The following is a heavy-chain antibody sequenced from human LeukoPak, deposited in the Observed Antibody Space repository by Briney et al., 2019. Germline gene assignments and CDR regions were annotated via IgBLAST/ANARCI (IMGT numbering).Heavy chain of an antibody. D-gene: IGHD6-13*01. CDR1: GGSFSGYY. Sequence: SETLSLTCAVYGGSFSGYYWNWIRQPPGKGLEWIGEINHSGSTNYNPSLKSRVTISVDTSKNQFSLKLSSVTAADTAVYYCARVDIAAGVNWFDPWGQGTLVTVSS. CDR3: ARVDIAAGVNWFDP. V-gene: IGHV4-34*01. J-gene: IGHJ5*02. CDR2: INHSGST.